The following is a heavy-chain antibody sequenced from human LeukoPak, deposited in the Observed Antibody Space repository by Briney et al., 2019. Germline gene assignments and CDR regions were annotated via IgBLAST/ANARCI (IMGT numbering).Heavy chain of an antibody. CDR2: IYSSGST. CDR1: GGSINKYY. D-gene: IGHD3-10*01. V-gene: IGHV4-59*08. Sequence: SETLSLTCSVSGGSINKYYWNWIRQTPGKGLEWIGDIYSSGSTNYNPSLKSRVTISVDTSNNQLSLSLTSVTAADTAVYYCARHANSWYGGRFDPWGQGTVVTVSS. J-gene: IGHJ5*02. CDR3: ARHANSWYGGRFDP.